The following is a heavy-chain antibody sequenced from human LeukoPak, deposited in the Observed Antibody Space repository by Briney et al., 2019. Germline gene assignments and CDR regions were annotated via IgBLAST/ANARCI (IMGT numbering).Heavy chain of an antibody. J-gene: IGHJ5*02. D-gene: IGHD6-19*01. V-gene: IGHV1-18*01. CDR3: ARDPYIAVAGYPPPNWFDP. CDR1: GYTFTSYG. CDR2: ISAYNGNT. Sequence: GASVKVSCKASGYTFTSYGISWVRQAPGQGLEWMGWISAYNGNTNYAQKLQGRVTMTTDTSTSTAYMELRSLRSDDTAVYYCARDPYIAVAGYPPPNWFDPWGQGTLVTVSS.